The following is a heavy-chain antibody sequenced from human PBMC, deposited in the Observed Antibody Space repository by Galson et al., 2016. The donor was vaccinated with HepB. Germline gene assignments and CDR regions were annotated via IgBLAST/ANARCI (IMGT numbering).Heavy chain of an antibody. D-gene: IGHD3-10*01. J-gene: IGHJ4*02. V-gene: IGHV3-74*01. CDR1: GFTFSSYW. Sequence: SLRLSCAASGFTFSSYWMHWVRQAPGKGLVWVSRINSDGSSTTYAGSVKGRFTISRDNAKNTLYLQMNGLKAEDTAVYYCARGPPYGEFDYWGQGTRVTVSS. CDR2: INSDGSST. CDR3: ARGPPYGEFDY.